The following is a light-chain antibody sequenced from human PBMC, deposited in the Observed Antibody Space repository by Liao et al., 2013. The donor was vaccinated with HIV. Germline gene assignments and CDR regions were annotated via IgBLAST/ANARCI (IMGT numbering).Light chain of an antibody. J-gene: IGLJ2*01. CDR2: QDS. V-gene: IGLV3-1*01. CDR3: QAWDSSTYVV. CDR1: KLGDKY. Sequence: SYELTQPPSVSVSPGQTASITCSGDKLGDKYACWYQQRPGQSPVLAIYQDSKRPSGIPERFSGSNSGNTAALTISGTQAVDEADYYCQAWDSSTYVVFGGGTKLTVL.